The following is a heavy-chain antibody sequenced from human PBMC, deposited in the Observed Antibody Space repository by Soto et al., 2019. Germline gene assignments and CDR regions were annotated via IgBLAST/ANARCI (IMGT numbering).Heavy chain of an antibody. CDR1: GGSFSGYY. V-gene: IGHV4-31*11. CDR3: ARVVPDWNYSLG. D-gene: IGHD1-7*01. CDR2: IYYSGST. Sequence: SETLSLTCAVYGGSFSGYYWSWIRQHPGKGLEWIGYIYYSGSTYYNPSLKSRVTISVDTSKNQFSLKLSSVTAADTAVYYCARVVPDWNYSLGWGQGTLVTVSS. J-gene: IGHJ4*02.